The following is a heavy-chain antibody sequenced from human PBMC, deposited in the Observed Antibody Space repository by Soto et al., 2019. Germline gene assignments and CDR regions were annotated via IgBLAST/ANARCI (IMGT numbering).Heavy chain of an antibody. Sequence: GGSLRLSCAASGFTFSSYGMHWVRQAPGKGLEWVAVISYDGSNKYYADSVKGRFTISRDNSKNTLYLQMNSLRAEDTVVYYCAKGSGKGTAAPVDYWGQGTLVTVSS. D-gene: IGHD3-10*01. CDR1: GFTFSSYG. J-gene: IGHJ4*02. V-gene: IGHV3-30*18. CDR3: AKGSGKGTAAPVDY. CDR2: ISYDGSNK.